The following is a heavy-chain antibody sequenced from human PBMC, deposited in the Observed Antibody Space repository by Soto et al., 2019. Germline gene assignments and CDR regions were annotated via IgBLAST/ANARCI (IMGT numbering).Heavy chain of an antibody. V-gene: IGHV4-39*01. CDR3: ARHSGPYDSSWVDS. CDR2: IYYSGST. Sequence: PSETLSLTCSVSGGSISISNYHWGWIRQPPGKGLEWIGSIYYSGSTYYNAPLKSRVTISVDMSKNQFSLKVSSVTAADTAVYYWARHSGPYDSSWVDSWGPGTLVTVYS. CDR1: GGSISISNYH. D-gene: IGHD6-13*01. J-gene: IGHJ5*01.